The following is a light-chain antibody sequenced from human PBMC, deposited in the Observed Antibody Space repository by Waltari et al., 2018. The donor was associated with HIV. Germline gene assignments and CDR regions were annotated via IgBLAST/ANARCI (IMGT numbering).Light chain of an antibody. CDR1: TSNIGAGYV. J-gene: IGLJ2*01. CDR3: QSYDRSLSGVI. CDR2: VDA. V-gene: IGLV1-40*01. Sequence: QSVLTQPPSVSGAPGQRVTISCTGNTSNIGAGYVVHWYQQLPGTAPKLLIYVDANRPAGVPDRFAGSTSGTSASLAITGLRAEDECDYYCQSYDRSLSGVIFGGGTKLTVL.